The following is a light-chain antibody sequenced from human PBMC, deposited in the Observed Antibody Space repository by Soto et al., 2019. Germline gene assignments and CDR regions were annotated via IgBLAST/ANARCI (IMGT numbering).Light chain of an antibody. CDR3: SSYTSSSTLV. CDR2: DVS. J-gene: IGLJ1*01. CDR1: SSDVGAYNS. V-gene: IGLV2-14*01. Sequence: QSALTQPASVSGSPGQSITISCTGTSSDVGAYNSVAWYQHNPGKAPKLMIYDVSNRPSGVSSRFSGSKSANTASLSISGLQADDEADYYCSSYTSSSTLVFXTGTKVTVL.